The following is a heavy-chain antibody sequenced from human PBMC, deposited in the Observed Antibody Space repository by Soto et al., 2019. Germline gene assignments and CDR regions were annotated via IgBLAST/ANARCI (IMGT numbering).Heavy chain of an antibody. Sequence: PSETLSLTCTVSGGSISSYYWSWIRQPPGRGLEWVGSIWHSGSTFYNPSLKSRITISVDTSKNQFSLRLSSVTAADTAVYYCARDLVVGATRPHFDNWGQGTLVTVSS. CDR1: GGSISSYY. V-gene: IGHV4-59*12. D-gene: IGHD1-26*01. J-gene: IGHJ4*02. CDR2: IWHSGST. CDR3: ARDLVVGATRPHFDN.